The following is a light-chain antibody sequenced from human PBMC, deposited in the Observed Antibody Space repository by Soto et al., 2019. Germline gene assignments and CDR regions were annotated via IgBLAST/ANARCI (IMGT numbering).Light chain of an antibody. V-gene: IGLV1-44*01. CDR3: AAWDASLNGHV. J-gene: IGLJ1*01. Sequence: QSVLTQPHSASGTPGQPVTISCSGSSSNIGTSSVHWFQQLPGTAPKLLISTTNQRPSGVPERFSGSKSGTSASLAISGLQSEDEADYYCAAWDASLNGHVFGTGTKVTVL. CDR2: TTN. CDR1: SSNIGTSS.